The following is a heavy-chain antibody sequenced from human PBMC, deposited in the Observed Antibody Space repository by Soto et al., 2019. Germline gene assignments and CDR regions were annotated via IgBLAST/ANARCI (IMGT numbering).Heavy chain of an antibody. D-gene: IGHD7-27*01. CDR3: AKGVSLGFSGYYGMDV. CDR2: ISSNGGST. CDR1: GFTFSGHV. Sequence: GGSLRLSCAASGFTFSGHVMSWVRQAPGKGLEWVSGISSNGGSTYYADSVKGRFTISRDNSKNTMYLQMNSLRAEDTAVYYCAKGVSLGFSGYYGMDVWGQGTTVTVSS. J-gene: IGHJ6*02. V-gene: IGHV3-23*01.